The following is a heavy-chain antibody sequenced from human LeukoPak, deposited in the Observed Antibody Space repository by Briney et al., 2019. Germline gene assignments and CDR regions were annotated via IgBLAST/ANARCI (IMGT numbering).Heavy chain of an antibody. Sequence: QPGRSLRLSCEASGFTFSSHGMHWVRQPPGKGLEWVAVIAYDGSRAFYADSVKGRFTISRDNSKNTMSVQMDDLRAEDTAVYYCTRYNNDHFDYWGQGTLVTVSS. V-gene: IGHV3-33*01. CDR3: TRYNNDHFDY. CDR2: IAYDGSRA. D-gene: IGHD1-14*01. CDR1: GFTFSSHG. J-gene: IGHJ4*02.